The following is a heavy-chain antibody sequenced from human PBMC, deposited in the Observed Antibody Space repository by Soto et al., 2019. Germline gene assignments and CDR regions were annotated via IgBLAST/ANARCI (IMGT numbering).Heavy chain of an antibody. CDR2: ISYDGSNK. D-gene: IGHD2-15*01. J-gene: IGHJ6*02. CDR1: GFTFSSYA. Sequence: PVESLRLSCAASGFTFSSYAMHWVRQAPGKGLEWVAVISYDGSNKYYADSVKGRFTISRDNSKNTLYLQMNSLRAEDTAVYYCARGHCSGGTCYPYPDVWGQGTTVTVSS. V-gene: IGHV3-30-3*01. CDR3: ARGHCSGGTCYPYPDV.